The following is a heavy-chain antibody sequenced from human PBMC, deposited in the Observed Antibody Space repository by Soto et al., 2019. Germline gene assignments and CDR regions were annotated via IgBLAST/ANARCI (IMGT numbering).Heavy chain of an antibody. CDR3: ARSRRGAYSSGWYSPSGYYNYGIDV. D-gene: IGHD6-19*01. Sequence: GESLKISCKGSGYSFTSYWISWVRQMPGKGLEWMGIIYPGDSDTKYSPSLQGQVTISADTSISTAYLQWTSLKASDTAMYYCARSRRGAYSSGWYSPSGYYNYGIDVSGQGTMVTVSS. CDR2: IYPGDSDT. CDR1: GYSFTSYW. J-gene: IGHJ6*02. V-gene: IGHV5-51*01.